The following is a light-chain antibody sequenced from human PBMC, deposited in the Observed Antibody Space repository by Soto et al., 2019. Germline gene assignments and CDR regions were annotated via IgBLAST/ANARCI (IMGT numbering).Light chain of an antibody. CDR1: QSVGST. CDR3: QQYNNWPPV. CDR2: GAS. J-gene: IGKJ4*01. Sequence: EIVMTQSPATLSVSPGARATLSCRASQSVGSTLAWYQQKPGQAPRLLIYGASARATGIPARFSGSGSGTEFTLTISSLQSEDFAVYYCQQYNNWPPVFGGGTKVEIK. V-gene: IGKV3-15*01.